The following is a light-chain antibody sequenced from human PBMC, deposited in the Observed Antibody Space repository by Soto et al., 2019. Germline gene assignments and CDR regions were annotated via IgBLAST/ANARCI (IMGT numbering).Light chain of an antibody. CDR2: DAS. Sequence: DIQMNQSPSSLSASVGDRVTITCQASQDISNYLNWYQQKPGKAPKLLIYDASNLETGVASRFSGSGSGTDFTVSISSLQPEDIATYYCQQYDNLPLLTFGGVTKVEIK. CDR3: QQYDNLPLLT. CDR1: QDISNY. J-gene: IGKJ4*02. V-gene: IGKV1-33*01.